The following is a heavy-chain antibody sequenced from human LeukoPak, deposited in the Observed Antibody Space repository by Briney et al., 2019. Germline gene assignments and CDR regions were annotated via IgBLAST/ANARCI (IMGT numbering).Heavy chain of an antibody. CDR1: GFTFRNYW. V-gene: IGHV3-7*03. CDR3: VRNLAVAGTCFDS. J-gene: IGHJ4*02. Sequence: GGSLRLSCAAPGFTFRNYWMSWVRQAPGTGLEWVANIKQDGSDRNYVTSVRGRFTISRDNAESSLYLQMNSPRVEDTAVYYCVRNLAVAGTCFDSWGQGTLVTVSS. CDR2: IKQDGSDR. D-gene: IGHD6-19*01.